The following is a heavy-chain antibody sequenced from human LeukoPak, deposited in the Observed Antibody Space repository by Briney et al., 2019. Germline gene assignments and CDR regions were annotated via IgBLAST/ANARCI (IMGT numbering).Heavy chain of an antibody. D-gene: IGHD1-7*01. V-gene: IGHV4-4*02. J-gene: IGHJ4*02. CDR1: GGSISSSNW. CDR2: IYHSGST. Sequence: PSETLSLTCAVSGGSISSSNWWSWVRQPPGEGLEWIGEIYHSGSTNYNPSLKSRVTISVDKSKNQFSLKLSSVTAADTAVYYCARYWNYPYYFDYWGQGTLVTVSS. CDR3: ARYWNYPYYFDY.